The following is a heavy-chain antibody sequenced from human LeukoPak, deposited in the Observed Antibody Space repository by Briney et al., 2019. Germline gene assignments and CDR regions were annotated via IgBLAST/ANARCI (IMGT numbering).Heavy chain of an antibody. J-gene: IGHJ6*03. V-gene: IGHV3-7*01. Sequence: GGSLRLSCAASGFTFSSYWMSWVRQAPGKGLVWVANIKQYGSEKYYVDSVKGRFTISRDNAKNSLYLQMNSLRAEDTAVYYCARDLHDYGDYKGGYYYYMYVWGKGTTVTVSS. CDR3: ARDLHDYGDYKGGYYYYMYV. D-gene: IGHD4-17*01. CDR1: GFTFSSYW. CDR2: IKQYGSEK.